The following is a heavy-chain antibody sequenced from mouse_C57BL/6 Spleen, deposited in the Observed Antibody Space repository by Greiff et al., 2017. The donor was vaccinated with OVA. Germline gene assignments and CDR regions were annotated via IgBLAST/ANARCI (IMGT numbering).Heavy chain of an antibody. CDR1: GYTFTSYW. Sequence: QVQLQQPGAELVKPGASVKLSCKASGYTFTSYWMQWVKQRPGQGLEWIGEIDPSDSYTNYNQKFKGKATLTVDTSSSTAYMQLSSLTSEDSAVYYCARYDYDDGGSAYWGQGTLVTVSA. V-gene: IGHV1-50*01. J-gene: IGHJ3*01. CDR3: ARYDYDDGGSAY. D-gene: IGHD2-4*01. CDR2: IDPSDSYT.